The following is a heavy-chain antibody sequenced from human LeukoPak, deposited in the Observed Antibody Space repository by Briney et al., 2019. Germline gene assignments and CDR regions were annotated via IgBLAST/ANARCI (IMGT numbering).Heavy chain of an antibody. D-gene: IGHD6-19*01. J-gene: IGHJ5*02. V-gene: IGHV4-31*03. Sequence: SQTLSLTCTVSGGSISSGGYYWSWIRQHPGKGLEWIGYIYYSGSTNYNPSLKSRVTISVDTSKNQFSLKLSSVTAADTAVYYCARLNSGYSSGWLNWFDPWGQGTLVTVSS. CDR2: IYYSGST. CDR3: ARLNSGYSSGWLNWFDP. CDR1: GGSISSGGYY.